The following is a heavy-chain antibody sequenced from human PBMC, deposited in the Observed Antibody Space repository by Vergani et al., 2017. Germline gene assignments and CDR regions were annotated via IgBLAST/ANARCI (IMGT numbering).Heavy chain of an antibody. D-gene: IGHD2-2*01. CDR3: ARVPIRPYAPSYDRYYYYYYMDV. V-gene: IGHV4-34*01. Sequence: QVQLQQWGAGLLQPSETLSLTCAVYGGSFSGYYWSWIRQPPGKGLEWIGEINHSGSTNYNPSLKSRVTISVDTSKNQFSLNLSSVTAADTAVYYCARVPIRPYAPSYDRYYYYYYMDVWGKGTTVTVSS. CDR2: INHSGST. J-gene: IGHJ6*03. CDR1: GGSFSGYY.